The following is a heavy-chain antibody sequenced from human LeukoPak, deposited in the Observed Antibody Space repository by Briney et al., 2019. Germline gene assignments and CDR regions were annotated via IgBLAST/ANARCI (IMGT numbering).Heavy chain of an antibody. CDR1: GGSFSGYY. J-gene: IGHJ4*02. V-gene: IGHV4-34*01. D-gene: IGHD3-22*01. CDR3: ARHFLPYYYDSSGYYYFDY. CDR2: INHSGST. Sequence: SETLSLTCAVYGGSFSGYYWSWIRQPPGKGLEWIGEINHSGSTNYNPSLESRVTISVDTSKNQFSLKLSSVTAADTAVYYCARHFLPYYYDSSGYYYFDYWGQGTLVTVSS.